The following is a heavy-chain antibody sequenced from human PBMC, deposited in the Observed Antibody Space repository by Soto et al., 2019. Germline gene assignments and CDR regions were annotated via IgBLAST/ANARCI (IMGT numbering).Heavy chain of an antibody. J-gene: IGHJ6*02. CDR3: ATAKPSGSLPVGVYYYYYGMDV. Sequence: GASVKVSCKVSGYTLTELSMHWVRQAPGKGLEWMGGFDPEDGETIYAQKFQGRVTMTEDTSTDTAYMELSSLRSEDTAVYYCATAKPSGSLPVGVYYYYYGMDVWGQGTTVTVSS. D-gene: IGHD1-26*01. CDR2: FDPEDGET. CDR1: GYTLTELS. V-gene: IGHV1-24*01.